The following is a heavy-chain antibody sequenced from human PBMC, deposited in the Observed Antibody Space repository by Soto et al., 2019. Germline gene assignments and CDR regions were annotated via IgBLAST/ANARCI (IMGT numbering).Heavy chain of an antibody. V-gene: IGHV1-18*01. CDR3: AVQDIWSGLLDY. CDR2: ISDYNGNT. Sequence: QVQLVQSGAEVKKPGASVKVSCKASGYTFTSYGISWVRQAPGQGLEWMGWISDYNGNTNYAQKLQARVTMNTDTSLRTAYMELRSLRADDTAVYYCAVQDIWSGLLDYWGQGTLVTVSS. J-gene: IGHJ4*02. D-gene: IGHD3-3*01. CDR1: GYTFTSYG.